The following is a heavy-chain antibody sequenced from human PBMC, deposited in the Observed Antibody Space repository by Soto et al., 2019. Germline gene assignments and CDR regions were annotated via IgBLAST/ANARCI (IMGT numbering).Heavy chain of an antibody. Sequence: ASVKVSCKASGYTFTSYGISWVRQAPGQGLEWMGWISAYNGNTNYAQKLQGRVTMTTDTSTSTAYMELRSLRSDDTAVYYCARDLLPSIAARRRWYYFDYWGQGTLVTVSS. D-gene: IGHD6-6*01. CDR3: ARDLLPSIAARRRWYYFDY. CDR1: GYTFTSYG. CDR2: ISAYNGNT. J-gene: IGHJ4*02. V-gene: IGHV1-18*01.